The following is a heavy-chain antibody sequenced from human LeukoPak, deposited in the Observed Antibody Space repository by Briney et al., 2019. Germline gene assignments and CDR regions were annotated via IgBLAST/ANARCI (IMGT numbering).Heavy chain of an antibody. CDR3: ARLSGSYDY. J-gene: IGHJ4*02. D-gene: IGHD1-26*01. Sequence: GGSLRLSCAASGFTFSDYNMHWVRQAPGKGLDWVALMSPDGNKKYYADSVKGRFTISRDNSKNTLYLQMNSLRADDTALYYCARLSGSYDYWGQGTLVTVSS. CDR2: MSPDGNKK. V-gene: IGHV3-30*14. CDR1: GFTFSDYN.